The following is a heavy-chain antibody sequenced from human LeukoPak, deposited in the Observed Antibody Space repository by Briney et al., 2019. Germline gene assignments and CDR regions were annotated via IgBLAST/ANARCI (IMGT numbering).Heavy chain of an antibody. D-gene: IGHD3-10*01. V-gene: IGHV3-23*01. CDR3: AKDRIYADGLWDFDY. Sequence: PGGSLRLSCIASGFPFSTYTMSWVRQAPGEGLKWVSGILVNGGTYYADSVKGRFTISRDNSKNTLYLQMNSLRADDTAVYYCAKDRIYADGLWDFDYWGQGTLVTVSS. CDR1: GFPFSTYT. CDR2: ILVNGGT. J-gene: IGHJ4*02.